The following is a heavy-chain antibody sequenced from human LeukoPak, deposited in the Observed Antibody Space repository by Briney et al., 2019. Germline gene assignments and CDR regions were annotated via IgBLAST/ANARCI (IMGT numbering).Heavy chain of an antibody. D-gene: IGHD5-12*01. Sequence: GGSLRLSCAASGFIFSNYWMTWVRQAPGRGLEWVAHIRQDGSERHYVDSVKDRFTISRDNAKNSLDLQMDSLRAEDTAVYYCARDWGSTGYDLYDSWGQGTLVTVSS. V-gene: IGHV3-7*01. CDR1: GFIFSNYW. J-gene: IGHJ4*02. CDR2: IRQDGSER. CDR3: ARDWGSTGYDLYDS.